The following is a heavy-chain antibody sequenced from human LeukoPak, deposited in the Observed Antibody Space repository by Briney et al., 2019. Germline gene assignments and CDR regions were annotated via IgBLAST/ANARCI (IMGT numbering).Heavy chain of an antibody. CDR2: IYHSGST. V-gene: IGHV4-30-2*01. CDR1: GGSISSGGYS. CDR3: ASGSEQRHIYIY. Sequence: NPSETLSLTCTVSGGSISSGGYSWSWIRQPPGKGLEWIGYIYHSGSTYYNPSLKSRVTISVDRSKNQFSLKLSSVTAADTAVYYCASGSEQRHIYIYWGQGTLVTVSS. J-gene: IGHJ4*02. D-gene: IGHD1/OR15-1a*01.